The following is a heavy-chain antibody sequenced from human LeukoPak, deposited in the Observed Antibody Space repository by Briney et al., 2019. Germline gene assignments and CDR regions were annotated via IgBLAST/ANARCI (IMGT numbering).Heavy chain of an antibody. CDR1: GGSFSGYY. CDR2: INHSGSI. D-gene: IGHD2-21*02. J-gene: IGHJ6*02. V-gene: IGHV4-34*01. CDR3: ARGPVTLPYYYYGMDV. Sequence: SETLSLTCAVYGGSFSGYYWSWIRQPPGKGLEWIGEINHSGSINYNPSLKSRVTISVDTSKNQFSLKLSSVTAADTAVYYCARGPVTLPYYYYGMDVWGQGTTVTVSS.